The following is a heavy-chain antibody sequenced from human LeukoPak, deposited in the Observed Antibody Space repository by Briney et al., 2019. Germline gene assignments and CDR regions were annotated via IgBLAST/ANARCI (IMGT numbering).Heavy chain of an antibody. CDR1: GGSISSYY. V-gene: IGHV4-59*01. J-gene: IGHJ4*02. Sequence: PSETLSLTCTVSGGSISSYYWSWIRQPPGKGLEWIGYIYYSGSTNYNPSLKSRVTISVDTSKNQFSLTLSSVTAADTAVYYCARGMEGPYYFDYWGQGTLVTVSS. D-gene: IGHD1-1*01. CDR2: IYYSGST. CDR3: ARGMEGPYYFDY.